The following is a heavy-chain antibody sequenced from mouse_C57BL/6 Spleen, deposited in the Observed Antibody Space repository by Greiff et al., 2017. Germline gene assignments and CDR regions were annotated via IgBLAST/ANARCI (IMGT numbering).Heavy chain of an antibody. CDR1: GYTFTDYE. D-gene: IGHD4-1*01. Sequence: QVQLQQSGAELVRPGASVTLSCKASGYTFTDYEMHWVKQTPVHGLEWIGAIDPETGGTAYNQKFKGKARLTADKSSSTAYMELRSLTSEDSAVYYCTRGGELEPKYFGDWGQGTTLTVYS. CDR3: TRGGELEPKYFGD. V-gene: IGHV1-15*01. CDR2: IDPETGGT. J-gene: IGHJ2*01.